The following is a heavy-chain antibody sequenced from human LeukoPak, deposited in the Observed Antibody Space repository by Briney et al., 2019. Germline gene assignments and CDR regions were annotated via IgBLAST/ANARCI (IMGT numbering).Heavy chain of an antibody. Sequence: SETLSLTCTVSGGSVSGGCYYWSWIRQPPGKGLEWIGYFYYTGSTNHNPSLKSRVTISVDTSKNQFSLRLSSVTAADTAVYYCASGQFLVSNDYWGQGILVTVSS. D-gene: IGHD5/OR15-5a*01. V-gene: IGHV4-61*01. J-gene: IGHJ4*02. CDR1: GGSVSGGCYY. CDR3: ASGQFLVSNDY. CDR2: FYYTGST.